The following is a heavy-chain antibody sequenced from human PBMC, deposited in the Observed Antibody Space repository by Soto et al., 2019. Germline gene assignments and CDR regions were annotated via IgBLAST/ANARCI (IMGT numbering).Heavy chain of an antibody. V-gene: IGHV4-39*07. CDR2: IYYSGST. CDR1: GGSISSSSYY. Sequence: SATLSLTCTVSGGSISSSSYYWGWIRQPPGKGLEWIGSIYYSGSTNYNPSLKSRVTISADRSKNQFSLKLTSVTAADTAVYYCARGSKVGWELFDSWGQGTLVTVSS. CDR3: ARGSKVGWELFDS. D-gene: IGHD1-26*01. J-gene: IGHJ4*02.